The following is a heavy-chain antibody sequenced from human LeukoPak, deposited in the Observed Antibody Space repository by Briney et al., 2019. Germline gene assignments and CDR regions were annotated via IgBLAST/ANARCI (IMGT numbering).Heavy chain of an antibody. D-gene: IGHD6-19*01. Sequence: PGGSLRLSCAASGFTFSSYAMHWVRQAPGKGLEWVAVISYDGSNKYYADSVKGRFTISRDNSKNTLYLQMNSLRVEDTAVYYCAKAYHDSGCLIDYWGQGTLVTVSS. CDR2: ISYDGSNK. V-gene: IGHV3-30-3*01. CDR3: AKAYHDSGCLIDY. CDR1: GFTFSSYA. J-gene: IGHJ4*02.